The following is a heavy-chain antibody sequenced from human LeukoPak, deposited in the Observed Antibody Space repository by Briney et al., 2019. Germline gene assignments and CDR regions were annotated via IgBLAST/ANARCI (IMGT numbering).Heavy chain of an antibody. J-gene: IGHJ4*02. CDR2: ISGSGGST. Sequence: GGSLRLPCAASGFTFSSYAMSWVRQAPGKGLEWVSAISGSGGSTYYADSVKGRFTISRDNSKNTLYLQMNSLRAEDTAVYYCAKDLGYSSGWPFDYWGQGTLVTVSS. V-gene: IGHV3-23*01. D-gene: IGHD6-19*01. CDR1: GFTFSSYA. CDR3: AKDLGYSSGWPFDY.